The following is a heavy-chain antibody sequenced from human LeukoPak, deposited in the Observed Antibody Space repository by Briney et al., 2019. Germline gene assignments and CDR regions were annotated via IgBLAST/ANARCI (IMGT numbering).Heavy chain of an antibody. D-gene: IGHD6-19*01. CDR3: ARHLAGYLYYYGMDV. Sequence: PSETLSITCTVSGGTSSSSSYYWGWIRQPPGKGLEWIGSIYYSGSTYYNPSLKSRVTISVDTSKNQFSLKLSSVTAADTAVYYCARHLAGYLYYYGMDVWGQGTTVTVSS. CDR1: GGTSSSSSYY. CDR2: IYYSGST. V-gene: IGHV4-39*01. J-gene: IGHJ6*02.